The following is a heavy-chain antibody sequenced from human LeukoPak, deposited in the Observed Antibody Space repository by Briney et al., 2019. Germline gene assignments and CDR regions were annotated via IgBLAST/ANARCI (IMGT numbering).Heavy chain of an antibody. V-gene: IGHV1-24*01. CDR1: GHTLTKLS. CDR2: FDPEDGER. D-gene: IGHD1-26*01. CDR3: AKEGGVGTTEFSLDV. J-gene: IGHJ3*01. Sequence: ASVKVSCKVSGHTLTKLSMQWVRQAPGKGLEWMGGFDPEDGERIYAQKFQGRVTMTEDTFTDTAYMELSNLRSEDTAVYYCAKEGGVGTTEFSLDVWGQGTVVTVSS.